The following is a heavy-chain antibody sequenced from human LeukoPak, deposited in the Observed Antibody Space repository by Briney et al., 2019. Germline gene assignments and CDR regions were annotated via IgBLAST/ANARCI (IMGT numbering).Heavy chain of an antibody. D-gene: IGHD5-18*01. CDR1: GYTFTSYD. V-gene: IGHV1-18*01. CDR3: ARDSLSVDTAMVRWFDP. J-gene: IGHJ5*02. CDR2: ISAYNGNT. Sequence: ASVKVSCKASGYTFTSYDISWVRQAPGQGLEWMGWISAYNGNTNYAQKLQGRVTMTTDTSTSTAYMELRSLRSDDTAVYYCARDSLSVDTAMVRWFDPWGQGTLVTVSS.